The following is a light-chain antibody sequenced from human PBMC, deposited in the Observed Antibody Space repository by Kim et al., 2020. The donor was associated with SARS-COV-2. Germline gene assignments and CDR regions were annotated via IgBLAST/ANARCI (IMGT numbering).Light chain of an antibody. V-gene: IGKV1-27*01. CDR2: AAS. J-gene: IGKJ1*01. Sequence: DIQMTQSPSSLSASVGDRVTITCRASQGISNYVVWYQQKTGEVPKVLIYAASTLQSGVPSRFSGSGSGTDFTLTISSLQPEDAATYYCQKYNSSPWTFGQGTKVDIK. CDR3: QKYNSSPWT. CDR1: QGISNY.